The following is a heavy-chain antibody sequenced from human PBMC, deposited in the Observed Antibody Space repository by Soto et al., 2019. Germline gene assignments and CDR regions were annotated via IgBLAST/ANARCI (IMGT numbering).Heavy chain of an antibody. J-gene: IGHJ4*02. CDR2: IYTSGST. D-gene: IGHD2-21*01. CDR3: ARGPLAGDSYFDY. V-gene: IGHV4-4*07. Sequence: ARLTLTCTVSGGSISNSRCKLIRLPAGKGLEWLGRIYTSGSTNYNPSLKSRVTMSVDTSKNQFSLKLSSVPAADTAVYYWARGPLAGDSYFDYSGQGTMVTASS. CDR1: GGSISNSR.